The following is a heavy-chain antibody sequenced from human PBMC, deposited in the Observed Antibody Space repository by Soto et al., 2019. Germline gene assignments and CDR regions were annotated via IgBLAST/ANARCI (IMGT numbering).Heavy chain of an antibody. CDR3: ARATPPDFWSGYYVDY. V-gene: IGHV4-59*01. D-gene: IGHD3-3*01. CDR1: GGSISSYY. Sequence: SETLSLTCTVSGGSISSYYWSWIRQPPGKGLEWIGYIYYSGSTNYNPSLKSRVTISVDTSKNQFSLKLSSVTAADTAVYYCARATPPDFWSGYYVDYWGQGTLVTVSS. J-gene: IGHJ4*02. CDR2: IYYSGST.